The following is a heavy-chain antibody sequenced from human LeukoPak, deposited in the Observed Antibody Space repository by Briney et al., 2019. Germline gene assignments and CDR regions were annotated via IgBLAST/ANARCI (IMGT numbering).Heavy chain of an antibody. Sequence: GRSLRLSCTVSGFTVSSNSWSWVRQAAGKGLEWVSFIYSGGKTHSSDSVKGRFTISRDNSKNPLYLQMSSLRAEDTAIYYCARRAGEYSHPYDYWGQGTLVTVSS. CDR3: ARRAGEYSHPYDY. D-gene: IGHD2-15*01. CDR1: GFTVSSNS. V-gene: IGHV3-53*01. CDR2: IYSGGKT. J-gene: IGHJ4*02.